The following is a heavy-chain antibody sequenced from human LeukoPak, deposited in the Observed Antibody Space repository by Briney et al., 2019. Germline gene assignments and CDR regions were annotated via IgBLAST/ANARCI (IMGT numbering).Heavy chain of an antibody. CDR1: GGSISSYY. V-gene: IGHV4-59*01. Sequence: PSETLSLTCTVSGGSISSYYWSWIRQPPGKGLEWIGYIYYSGSTNYNPSLKSRVTISVDTSKNQFSLKLSSVTAADTAVYYCARVGVISYYFDYWGQGALVTVSS. J-gene: IGHJ4*02. CDR2: IYYSGST. CDR3: ARVGVISYYFDY. D-gene: IGHD3-16*02.